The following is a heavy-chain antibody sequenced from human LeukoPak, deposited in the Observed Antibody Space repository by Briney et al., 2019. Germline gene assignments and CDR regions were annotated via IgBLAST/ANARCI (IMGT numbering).Heavy chain of an antibody. Sequence: SETLSLTCTVSGGSISTYYWSWIRQPPGKGLEWIGYIYYSGSTNYNPSLKSRVTISLDTSKNQFFLKLSSVNAADTAVYYCARFSPSASDAFDIWGQGTMVTVSS. V-gene: IGHV4-59*01. CDR3: ARFSPSASDAFDI. CDR2: IYYSGST. CDR1: GGSISTYY. D-gene: IGHD3-16*01. J-gene: IGHJ3*02.